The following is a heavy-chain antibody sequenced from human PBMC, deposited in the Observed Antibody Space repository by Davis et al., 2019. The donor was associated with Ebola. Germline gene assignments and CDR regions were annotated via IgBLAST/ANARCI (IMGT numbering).Heavy chain of an antibody. CDR2: LSGGGGRT. CDR1: GSTFSSYP. J-gene: IGHJ5*01. D-gene: IGHD6-19*01. CDR3: AKDGSSGTWDS. Sequence: PGGSLRLSCAASGSTFSSYPMSWVRQAPGKGLEWVSALSGGGGRTSYLISVKGRFTTARDFSKNTLYLEMNSLKVDDTAIYYCAKDGSSGTWDSWGQGTLVTVSS. V-gene: IGHV3-23*01.